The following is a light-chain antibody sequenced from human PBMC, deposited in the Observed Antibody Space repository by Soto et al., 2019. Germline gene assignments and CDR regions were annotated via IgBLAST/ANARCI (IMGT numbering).Light chain of an antibody. CDR1: QSVSSL. J-gene: IGKJ2*01. CDR2: STS. Sequence: VLTQSPATLSVSPGERVTLSCRASQSVSSLLAWYQQKPGQAPRLLIYSTSTSATGIPARFSGSGSGTEFTLTISSLQSEDFAIYYCQQYHYWPYTFGQGTKLEIK. V-gene: IGKV3-15*01. CDR3: QQYHYWPYT.